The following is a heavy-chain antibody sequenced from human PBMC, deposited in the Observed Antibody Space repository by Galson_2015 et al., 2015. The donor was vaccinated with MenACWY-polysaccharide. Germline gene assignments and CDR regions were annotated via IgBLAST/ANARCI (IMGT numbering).Heavy chain of an antibody. CDR3: ARGRVGQIDRYYFDY. D-gene: IGHD3-22*01. CDR1: GYTFINND. V-gene: IGHV1-8*01. J-gene: IGHJ4*02. Sequence: SVKVSCKASGYTFINNDINWVRQATGQGLEWMGWMNSNSGNTGYAQKFQGGVTMTRDTSISTAYMELSGLRSDDTAVYYCARGRVGQIDRYYFDYWGQGTLVSVSS. CDR2: MNSNSGNT.